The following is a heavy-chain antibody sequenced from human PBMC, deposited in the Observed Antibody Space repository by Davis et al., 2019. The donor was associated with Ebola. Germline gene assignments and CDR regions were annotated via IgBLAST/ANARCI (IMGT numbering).Heavy chain of an antibody. D-gene: IGHD2-15*01. Sequence: GESLKISCAASGFTFSTYAMGWVRQAPGKGLEWVSDISSGGGAPYYADSVKGRFTTFRDNPKNTLYLQMSSLRAEDTAVYYCARDPEGTYRGGYYRGGWFDRWGQGTLVIVSS. J-gene: IGHJ5*02. CDR3: ARDPEGTYRGGYYRGGWFDR. CDR2: ISSGGGAP. CDR1: GFTFSTYA. V-gene: IGHV3-23*01.